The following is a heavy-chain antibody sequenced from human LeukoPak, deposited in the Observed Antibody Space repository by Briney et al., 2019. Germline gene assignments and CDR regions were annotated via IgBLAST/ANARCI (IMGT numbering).Heavy chain of an antibody. Sequence: PGRSLRLSCAASGFTFSSYAMQWVRQAPGKGLEWVAVISYDGSNKYYADSVKGRFTISRDNSKNTLYLQMNSLRAEDTAVYYCAKDPYDYVWGSYRYLYYFDYWGQGTLVTVSS. V-gene: IGHV3-30-3*01. CDR1: GFTFSSYA. CDR3: AKDPYDYVWGSYRYLYYFDY. CDR2: ISYDGSNK. J-gene: IGHJ4*02. D-gene: IGHD3-16*02.